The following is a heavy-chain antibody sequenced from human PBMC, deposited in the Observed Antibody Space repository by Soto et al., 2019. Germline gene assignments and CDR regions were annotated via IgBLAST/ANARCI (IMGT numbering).Heavy chain of an antibody. V-gene: IGHV1-3*01. CDR2: INAANGDT. Sequence: SVKVSCKASGYTFTRYGIHWLRQAPGQRLEWMGWINAANGDTKYSPKFQGRVTITRDTSASTAYMELSSLRSEDTAVYYCVRRHVSATGIDWFDPWGQGTLVTVSS. CDR3: VRRHVSATGIDWFDP. D-gene: IGHD6-13*01. CDR1: GYTFTRYG. J-gene: IGHJ5*02.